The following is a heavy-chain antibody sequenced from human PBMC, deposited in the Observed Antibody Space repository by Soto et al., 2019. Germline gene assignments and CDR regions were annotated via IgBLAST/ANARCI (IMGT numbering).Heavy chain of an antibody. D-gene: IGHD3-22*01. CDR3: ASGMATIDDSSGYHDY. CDR1: GGSISSYY. J-gene: IGHJ4*02. Sequence: SETLSLTCTVSGGSISSYYWSWIRQPPGKGLEWIGYIYYSGSTNYNPSLKSRVTITADESTSTAYMELSSLRSEDTAVYYCASGMATIDDSSGYHDYWGQGTLVTVSS. CDR2: IYYSGST. V-gene: IGHV4-59*01.